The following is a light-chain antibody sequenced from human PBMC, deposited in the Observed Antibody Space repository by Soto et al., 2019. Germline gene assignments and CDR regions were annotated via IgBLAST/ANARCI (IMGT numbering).Light chain of an antibody. Sequence: EIVMTQSPATLSVSPGERATLSCRASQSVSSNLAWYQQKPGQAHRLLIYGASTRATGIPARFSGSGSGTEFTLTISSLQSEDFAVSYCQQYNNWHRTFGQGTKVEIK. J-gene: IGKJ1*01. CDR1: QSVSSN. V-gene: IGKV3-15*01. CDR2: GAS. CDR3: QQYNNWHRT.